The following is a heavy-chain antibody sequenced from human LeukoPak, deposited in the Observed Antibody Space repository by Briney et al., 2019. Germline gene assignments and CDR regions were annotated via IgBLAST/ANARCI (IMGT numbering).Heavy chain of an antibody. CDR3: ARENDY. CDR1: GFTFSSYS. J-gene: IGHJ4*02. CDR2: ISSSSSTI. V-gene: IGHV3-48*01. Sequence: PGGSLRLSRAASGFTFSSYSMNWVRQAPGKGLEWVSYISSSSSTIYYADSVKGRFTISRDNAKNSLYLQMNSLRAEDTAVYYCARENDYWGQGTLVTVSS.